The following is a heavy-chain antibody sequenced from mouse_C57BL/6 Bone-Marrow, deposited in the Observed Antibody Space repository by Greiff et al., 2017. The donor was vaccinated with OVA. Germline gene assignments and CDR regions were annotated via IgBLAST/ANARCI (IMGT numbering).Heavy chain of an antibody. CDR3: EVTAKATGMDY. CDR2: IYPGSGNT. J-gene: IGHJ4*01. CDR1: GYTFTDYY. Sequence: VQLQQSGAELVRPGASVKLSCKASGYTFTDYYINWVKQRPGQGLEWIARIYPGSGNTYYNEKFKGKATLTAEKSSSTAYMQLSSLTSEDSAVYFCEVTAKATGMDYWGQGTSVTVSS. D-gene: IGHD3-2*02. V-gene: IGHV1-76*01.